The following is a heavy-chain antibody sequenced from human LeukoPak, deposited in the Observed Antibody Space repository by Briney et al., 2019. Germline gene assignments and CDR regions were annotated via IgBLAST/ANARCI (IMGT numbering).Heavy chain of an antibody. D-gene: IGHD2-21*01. CDR3: ARADRLDGGPYLIGP. CDR1: GYSFTDYY. Sequence: ASVKVSCMTSGYSFTDYYMHWVRQAPGQGLEWMGWINPNSGGTSSAQKFQGRVTMTRDTSITTVYMEVSWLTSDDTAIYYCARADRLDGGPYLIGPWGQGTLVTVSS. J-gene: IGHJ5*02. V-gene: IGHV1-2*02. CDR2: INPNSGGT.